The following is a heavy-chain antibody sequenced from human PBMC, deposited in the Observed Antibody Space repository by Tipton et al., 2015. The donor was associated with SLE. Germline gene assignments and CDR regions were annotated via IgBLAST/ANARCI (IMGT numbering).Heavy chain of an antibody. CDR1: GFTFGDFA. CDR3: TRTRTAAGAKYYFDY. CDR2: TRNKGHRGST. V-gene: IGHV3-49*04. D-gene: IGHD4/OR15-4a*01. J-gene: IGHJ4*02. Sequence: SLRLSCTSSGFTFGDFAMSWVRQAPGKGLEWVGLTRNKGHRGSTEYAASVKGRFTISRDDDKSVAYLQVNSLKSEDTAVYYCTRTRTAAGAKYYFDYWGQGTLVTVSS.